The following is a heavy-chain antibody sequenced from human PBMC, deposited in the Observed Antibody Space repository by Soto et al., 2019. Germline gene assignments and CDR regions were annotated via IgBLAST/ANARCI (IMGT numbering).Heavy chain of an antibody. D-gene: IGHD6-13*01. CDR2: ISWNSGSI. V-gene: IGHV3-9*01. CDR3: AKGLYSSSWYWAAQH. J-gene: IGHJ1*01. Sequence: EVQLVESGGGLVQPGRSLRLSCAASGFTFDDYAMHWVRQAPGKGLEWVSGISWNSGSIGYADSVKGRFTISRDNAKNSLYLQMNSLRAEDTALYYCAKGLYSSSWYWAAQHWGQGTRVTVSS. CDR1: GFTFDDYA.